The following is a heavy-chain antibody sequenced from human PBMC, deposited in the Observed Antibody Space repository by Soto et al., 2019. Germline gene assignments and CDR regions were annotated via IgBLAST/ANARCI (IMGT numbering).Heavy chain of an antibody. CDR1: GFTFSSYS. Sequence: GGSLTLSCAASGFTFSSYSMNWVRQAPGEGLEWVSYISSSSSTIYYVDSVKGRFTISRDNAKNSLYLQMNSLRDEDTAVYYCARDEVAAAGHYYYYGMDVWGQGTTVTVSS. CDR2: ISSSSSTI. J-gene: IGHJ6*02. CDR3: ARDEVAAAGHYYYYGMDV. D-gene: IGHD6-13*01. V-gene: IGHV3-48*02.